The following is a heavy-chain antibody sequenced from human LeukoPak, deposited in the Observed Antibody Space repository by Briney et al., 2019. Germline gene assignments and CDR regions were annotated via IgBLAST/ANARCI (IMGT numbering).Heavy chain of an antibody. CDR1: GFTFSDYF. Sequence: GGSLRLSCAASGFTFSDYFMSWIRQAPGRGLEWLSYISPSGSTIYEADSMKGRFTISRHNARYSLFLQMNSLRAEDTAVYYCAREKKRGYSGYDYWGQGTLVTVSS. J-gene: IGHJ4*02. D-gene: IGHD5-12*01. V-gene: IGHV3-11*01. CDR2: ISPSGSTI. CDR3: AREKKRGYSGYDY.